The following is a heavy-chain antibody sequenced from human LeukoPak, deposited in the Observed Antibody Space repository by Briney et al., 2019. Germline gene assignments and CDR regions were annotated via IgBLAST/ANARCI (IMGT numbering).Heavy chain of an antibody. V-gene: IGHV4-59*01. J-gene: IGHJ4*02. D-gene: IGHD3-22*01. CDR2: IYYSGST. Sequence: PSETLSLTCTVSGGSISSYYWSWIRQPPGKGLEWIGYIYYSGSTNYNPSLKSRVTISVDTSKIQFSLKLSSVTAADTAVYYCARGYYDSSGNRFDYWGQGTLVTVSS. CDR3: ARGYYDSSGNRFDY. CDR1: GGSISSYY.